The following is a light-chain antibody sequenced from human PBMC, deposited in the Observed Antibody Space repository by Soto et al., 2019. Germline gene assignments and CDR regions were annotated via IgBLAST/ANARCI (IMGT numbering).Light chain of an antibody. V-gene: IGKV1-39*01. CDR2: AAS. CDR1: QSISSW. J-gene: IGKJ1*01. Sequence: DIQLTQSPSFLSASVGDSVTMTCRASQSISSWLAWYQQKPGKAPKLLIYAASSLQSGVPSRFSGSGSGTDFTLTISSLQPEDFATYYCQQSYSTPRTFGQGTKVDIK. CDR3: QQSYSTPRT.